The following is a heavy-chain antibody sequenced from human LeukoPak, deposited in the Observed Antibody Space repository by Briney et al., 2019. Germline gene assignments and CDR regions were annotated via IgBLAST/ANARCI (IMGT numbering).Heavy chain of an antibody. CDR3: ARAGYCTNGVCYTSSTFDY. Sequence: ASVKVSCKASGYTFTSYYMHWVRQAPGQGLEWMGWISAYNGNTNYAQKLQGRVTMTTDTSTSTAYMELRSLRSDDTAVYYCARAGYCTNGVCYTSSTFDYWGQGTLVTVSS. V-gene: IGHV1-18*04. CDR2: ISAYNGNT. J-gene: IGHJ4*02. D-gene: IGHD2-8*01. CDR1: GYTFTSYY.